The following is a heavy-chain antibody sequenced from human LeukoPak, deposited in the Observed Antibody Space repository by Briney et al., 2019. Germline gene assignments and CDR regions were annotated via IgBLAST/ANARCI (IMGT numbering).Heavy chain of an antibody. Sequence: SETLSLTCAVNGGSFSGYYCSWIRQPPGKGLEWIGEINHSGSTNYNPSLKSRVTISVDTSKKKFSLKLSSVTAADTAVYYCARGSSSRPRGLSSGYFDYYYMDVWGKGITVTVSS. CDR2: INHSGST. CDR3: ARGSSSRPRGLSSGYFDYYYMDV. J-gene: IGHJ6*03. D-gene: IGHD3-3*01. CDR1: GGSFSGYY. V-gene: IGHV4-34*01.